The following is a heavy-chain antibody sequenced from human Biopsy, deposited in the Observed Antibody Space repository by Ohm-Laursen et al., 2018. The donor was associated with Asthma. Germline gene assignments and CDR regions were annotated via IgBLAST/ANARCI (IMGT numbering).Heavy chain of an antibody. Sequence: GASVKVSCKTSGCTFNSAGITWVRQAPGQGLEWMGWISVYNGNTKVAQKLQDRVTMITDTSTSTAYMELRSLRSDDTVVYFCARAVDYSHYYGIDVWGQGTTVTVS. D-gene: IGHD3-10*01. CDR1: GCTFNSAG. V-gene: IGHV1-18*01. CDR3: ARAVDYSHYYGIDV. J-gene: IGHJ6*02. CDR2: ISVYNGNT.